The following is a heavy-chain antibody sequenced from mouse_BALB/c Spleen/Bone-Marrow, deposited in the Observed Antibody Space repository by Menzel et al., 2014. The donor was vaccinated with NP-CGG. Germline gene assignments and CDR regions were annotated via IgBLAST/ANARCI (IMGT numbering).Heavy chain of an antibody. CDR1: GYTFTSYW. V-gene: IGHV1S22*01. Sequence: LQQSGSELVRPGASVKLSCKASGYTFTSYWMHWVKQRPGQGLEWIGNTYPGTGSTNYDEKFKSKATLTVDTSSRTAYMQLSSLTSEDSAVYYCARWLLLDYWGQGTPLTVSS. J-gene: IGHJ2*01. D-gene: IGHD2-3*01. CDR2: TYPGTGST. CDR3: ARWLLLDY.